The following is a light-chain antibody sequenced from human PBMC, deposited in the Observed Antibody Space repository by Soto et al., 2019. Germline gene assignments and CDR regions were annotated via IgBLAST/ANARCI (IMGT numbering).Light chain of an antibody. CDR1: QSVSSN. Sequence: EITITQSPTALSVSPGERATFSCRASQSVSSNLAWYQQKPGQAPRLLIYGASTRATGIPARFSGSGSGTEFTLTISSLQSEDFAVYYCQQYGSSGTFGQGTKVDI. J-gene: IGKJ1*01. CDR3: QQYGSSGT. CDR2: GAS. V-gene: IGKV3-15*01.